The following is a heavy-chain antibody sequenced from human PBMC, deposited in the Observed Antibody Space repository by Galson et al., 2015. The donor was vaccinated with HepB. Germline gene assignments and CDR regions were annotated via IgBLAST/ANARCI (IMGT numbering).Heavy chain of an antibody. CDR2: TYYRSKWYS. J-gene: IGHJ4*02. CDR1: GDSVSSHSGA. V-gene: IGHV6-1*01. D-gene: IGHD1-1*01. Sequence: CAISGDSVSSHSGAWNWIRQSPSRGLEWLGRTYYRSKWYSDYAISVESRITMNADTSKNQFSLQLTAVTPEDTAVYYCARARPPSHDGFDYWGQGTLVTVSS. CDR3: ARARPPSHDGFDY.